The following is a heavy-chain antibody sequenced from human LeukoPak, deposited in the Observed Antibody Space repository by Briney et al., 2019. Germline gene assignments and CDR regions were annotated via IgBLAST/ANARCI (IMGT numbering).Heavy chain of an antibody. CDR3: AKTPGIVVVTNYTSNYYFDY. Sequence: GGSLRLSCAASGFTFSSYAMSWVRQAPGKGLEWVSAISGSGGSTYYEDSVKGRFTISRDNSKNTLYLQMNSLRAEDTAVYYCAKTPGIVVVTNYTSNYYFDYWGQGTLVTVSS. D-gene: IGHD2-21*02. V-gene: IGHV3-23*01. CDR2: ISGSGGST. CDR1: GFTFSSYA. J-gene: IGHJ4*02.